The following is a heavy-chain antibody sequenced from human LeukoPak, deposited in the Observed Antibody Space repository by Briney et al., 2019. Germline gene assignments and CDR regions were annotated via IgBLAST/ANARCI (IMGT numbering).Heavy chain of an antibody. CDR2: IYSGGST. D-gene: IGHD3-3*01. CDR1: GFTVSSNY. Sequence: GGSLRLSCAASGFTVSSNYMSWVRQAPGKGLEWVSVIYSGGSTYYADSVKGRFTISRDNSKNTLYLQMNSLRAEDTAVYYCAREAVGYIWSGYYTGFDYWGQGTLVTVSS. V-gene: IGHV3-66*01. CDR3: AREAVGYIWSGYYTGFDY. J-gene: IGHJ4*02.